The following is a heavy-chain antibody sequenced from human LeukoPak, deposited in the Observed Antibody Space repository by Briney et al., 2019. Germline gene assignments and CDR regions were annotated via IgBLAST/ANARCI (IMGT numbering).Heavy chain of an antibody. CDR3: ARDLSITIFGVVIPDY. V-gene: IGHV1-18*01. CDR1: GYTFTSYG. D-gene: IGHD3-3*01. J-gene: IGHJ4*02. Sequence: GASVKVSCKASGYTFTSYGISWVRQAPGQRLEWMGWISAYNGNTNYAQKLQGRVTMTTDTSTSTAYMEMRSLRSDDTAVYYCARDLSITIFGVVIPDYWGQGTLVTVSS. CDR2: ISAYNGNT.